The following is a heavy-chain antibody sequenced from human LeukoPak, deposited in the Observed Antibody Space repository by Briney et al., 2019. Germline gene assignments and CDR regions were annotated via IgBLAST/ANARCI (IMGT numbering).Heavy chain of an antibody. J-gene: IGHJ6*02. CDR1: GGSISSYY. CDR2: IYYSGST. CDR3: ASSRYDSRGSYGMDV. D-gene: IGHD3-22*01. V-gene: IGHV4-59*08. Sequence: PSETLSLTCTVSGGSISSYYWSWIRQPPGKGLEWIGYIYYSGSTSYNPSLKSRVTISVDTSKNQFSLKLSSVTAADTAVYYCASSRYDSRGSYGMDVWGQGTTVTVSS.